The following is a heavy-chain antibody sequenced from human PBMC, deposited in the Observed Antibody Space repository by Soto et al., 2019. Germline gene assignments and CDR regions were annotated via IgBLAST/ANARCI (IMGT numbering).Heavy chain of an antibody. V-gene: IGHV3-21*01. CDR3: ARGDTFGGVIATSFDY. CDR2: ISSSSSYI. CDR1: GFTFSSYS. Sequence: EVQLVESGGGLVKPGGSLRLSRAASGFTFSSYSMNWVRQAPGKGLEWVPSISSSSSYIYYADSVKGRFTISRDNAKNSLYLQMNSLRAEDTAVYYCARGDTFGGVIATSFDYWGQGTLVTVSS. J-gene: IGHJ4*02. D-gene: IGHD3-16*02.